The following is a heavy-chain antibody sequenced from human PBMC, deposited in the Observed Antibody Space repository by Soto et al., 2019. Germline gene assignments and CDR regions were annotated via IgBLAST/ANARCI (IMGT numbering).Heavy chain of an antibody. J-gene: IGHJ4*02. CDR3: AGCITRYFDWSPNYFNY. CDR1: GFTFSDYY. Sequence: QVQLVESGGGLVKPGGSLRLSCAASGFTFSDYYMSWIRQAPGKGLEWVSYISSSSSYTNYADSVKGRFTISRDNAKNSLYLQRSSLRAEDTAVYYCAGCITRYFDWSPNYFNYWGQGTLVTVSS. D-gene: IGHD3-9*01. CDR2: ISSSSSYT. V-gene: IGHV3-11*05.